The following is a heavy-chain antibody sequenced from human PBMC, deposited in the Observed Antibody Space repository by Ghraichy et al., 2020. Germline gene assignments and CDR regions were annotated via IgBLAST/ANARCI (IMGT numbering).Heavy chain of an antibody. Sequence: GGSLRLSCAASGFTVSSNYMSWVRQAPGKGLEWVSVIYSGGSTYYADSVKGRFTISRDNSKNTLYLQMNSLRAEDTAVYYCARDQRGRFFPGGPLDAFDIWGEGTMVTVSS. V-gene: IGHV3-53*01. CDR1: GFTVSSNY. J-gene: IGHJ3*02. D-gene: IGHD5-24*01. CDR2: IYSGGST. CDR3: ARDQRGRFFPGGPLDAFDI.